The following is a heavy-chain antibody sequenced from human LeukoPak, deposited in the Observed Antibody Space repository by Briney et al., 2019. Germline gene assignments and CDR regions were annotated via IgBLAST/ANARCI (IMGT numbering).Heavy chain of an antibody. CDR3: TTWNYDILTGYSI. CDR2: IKYKTHGGTT. CDR1: GVSVKNVW. D-gene: IGHD3-9*01. V-gene: IGHV3-15*01. Sequence: WGTLRLSCAASGVSVKNVWVSWVRQAPGKWLECVGRIKYKTHGGTTDYAAAVKGRFTISRDDSKRTLYLQMNSLKTEDTALYYCTTWNYDILTGYSIWGQGTLVTVSS. J-gene: IGHJ4*02.